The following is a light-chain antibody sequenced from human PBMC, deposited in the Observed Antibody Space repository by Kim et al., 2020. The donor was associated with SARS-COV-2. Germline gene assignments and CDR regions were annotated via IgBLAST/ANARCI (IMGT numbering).Light chain of an antibody. CDR3: QAWDSSVV. CDR2: ENT. CDR1: KLGDKY. Sequence: SYELTQPPSVSVSPGQTASITCSGDKLGDKYTWWYQQKSGQSPVLVIYENTKRPSGIPQRFSGSNSGNTATLTIRGTQAMDEADYYCQAWDSSVVFGGGTQLTV. J-gene: IGLJ2*01. V-gene: IGLV3-1*01.